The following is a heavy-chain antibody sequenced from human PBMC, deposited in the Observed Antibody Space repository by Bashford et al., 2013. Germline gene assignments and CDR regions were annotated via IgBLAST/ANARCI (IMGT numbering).Heavy chain of an antibody. CDR1: GFSLSNARMG. CDR3: AHSPWRGYVSYFDS. V-gene: IGHV2-5*02. CDR2: IYWDNDK. J-gene: IGHJ4*02. D-gene: IGHD3-16*01. Sequence: SGPTLVKPTETLTLTCSVSGFSLSNARMGVGWIRQPPGKALEWLAVIYWDNDKRYSPSLKSRLTVTKDTSKNQVALTMTNMDPVDTATYYCAHSPWRGYVSYFDSWGQGTLVTVSS.